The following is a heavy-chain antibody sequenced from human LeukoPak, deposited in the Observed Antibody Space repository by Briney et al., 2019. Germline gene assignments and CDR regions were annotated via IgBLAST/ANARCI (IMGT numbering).Heavy chain of an antibody. Sequence: GGSLRLSCAASGFTFSSYWMSWVRQAPGKGLEWVANIKQDGSEKYYVDSVKGRFTISRDNAKNSLYLQMNSLRAEDTAVYYCARGRLGWLGYYFDYWGQGTLVTVSS. V-gene: IGHV3-7*01. CDR1: GFTFSSYW. J-gene: IGHJ4*02. CDR2: IKQDGSEK. CDR3: ARGRLGWLGYYFDY. D-gene: IGHD3-3*01.